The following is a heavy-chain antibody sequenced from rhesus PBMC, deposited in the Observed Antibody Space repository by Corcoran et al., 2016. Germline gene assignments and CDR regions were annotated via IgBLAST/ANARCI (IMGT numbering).Heavy chain of an antibody. D-gene: IGHD1-1-1*01. J-gene: IGHJ4*01. V-gene: IGHV4S11*01. CDR2: IYGSGSST. Sequence: QVQLQESGPGLVKPSETLSLTCAVSGGSVSSSNWSWIRQAPGKGLEWIGYIYGSGSSTNYNPSLKSRVTRSVDTSKNQLSLKLSSVTTADTAVYYCARDSVAGTMDYWGQGVLVTVSS. CDR3: ARDSVAGTMDY. CDR1: GGSVSSSN.